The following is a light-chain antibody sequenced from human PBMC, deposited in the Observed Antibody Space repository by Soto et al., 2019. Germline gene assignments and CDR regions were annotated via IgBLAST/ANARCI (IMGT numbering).Light chain of an antibody. CDR3: QHYNSYSEA. CDR2: KAS. V-gene: IGKV1-5*03. Sequence: DIQMTQSPSTLSGSVGDRVTITCRASQTISSWLAWYQQKPGKALKLLIYKASTLKSGVPSRFSGSGSGTEFTLTISTMQPDDFANYYCQHYNSYSEAFGQGTKVELK. J-gene: IGKJ1*01. CDR1: QTISSW.